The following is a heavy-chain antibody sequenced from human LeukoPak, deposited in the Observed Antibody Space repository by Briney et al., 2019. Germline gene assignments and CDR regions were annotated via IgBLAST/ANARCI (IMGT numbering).Heavy chain of an antibody. V-gene: IGHV1-8*01. CDR1: GDTFTTYD. D-gene: IGHD3-10*01. CDR3: AREGYYASGSYSD. CDR2: MNPNSGNT. Sequence: ASVKVSCKASGDTFTTYDINWVRQATGQGLEWLGWMNPNSGNTDYAQKFQGRVTMTRDTSISTVYMELGRLSFDDTAAYYCAREGYYASGSYSDWGQGTLVTVSS. J-gene: IGHJ4*02.